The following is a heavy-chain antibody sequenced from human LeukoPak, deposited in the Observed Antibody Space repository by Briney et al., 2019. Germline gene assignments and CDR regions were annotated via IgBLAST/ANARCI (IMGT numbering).Heavy chain of an antibody. CDR1: GYTFTGYY. CDR3: ASYHSSGWYYFGY. D-gene: IGHD6-19*01. Sequence: ASVTVSCKASGYTFTGYYMHWVRQAPGQGLEWMGWINPNSGGTNYAQKFQGRVTMTRDTSISTAYMELSRLRSDDTAVYYCASYHSSGWYYFGYWGQGTLVTVSS. CDR2: INPNSGGT. J-gene: IGHJ4*02. V-gene: IGHV1-2*02.